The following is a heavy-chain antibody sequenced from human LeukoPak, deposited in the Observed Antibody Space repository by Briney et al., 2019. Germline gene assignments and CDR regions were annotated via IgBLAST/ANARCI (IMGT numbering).Heavy chain of an antibody. V-gene: IGHV4-59*08. J-gene: IGHJ1*01. D-gene: IGHD6-19*01. CDR2: IYYSGST. CDR3: AGTYSSGWYLYFQH. CDR1: GGSISSYY. Sequence: SETLSLTCTVSGGSISSYYWSWIRQPPGKGLEWIGYIYYSGSTNYKPSLKSRVTISVDTSKNQFSLKLSSVTAADTAVYYCAGTYSSGWYLYFQHWGQGTLVTVSS.